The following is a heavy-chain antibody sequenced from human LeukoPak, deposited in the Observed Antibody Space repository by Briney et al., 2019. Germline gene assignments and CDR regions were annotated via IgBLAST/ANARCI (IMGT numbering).Heavy chain of an antibody. Sequence: PGGSLRLSCGASGFTFSSYAMSWVRQAPGKGLEWVSAITSNGGTTYYADSVKGRFTISRDNSKNTLYLQMNSLRAEETAVFYCAKDRLTIDAFDIWGQGTMVTVSS. CDR1: GFTFSSYA. D-gene: IGHD1-14*01. CDR3: AKDRLTIDAFDI. V-gene: IGHV3-23*01. J-gene: IGHJ3*02. CDR2: ITSNGGTT.